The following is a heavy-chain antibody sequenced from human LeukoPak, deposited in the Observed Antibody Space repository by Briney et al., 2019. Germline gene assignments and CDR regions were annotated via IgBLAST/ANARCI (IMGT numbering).Heavy chain of an antibody. J-gene: IGHJ5*02. CDR1: GFTFSDYY. Sequence: GGSLRLSCAASGFTFSDYYMSWIRQAPGKGLEWVSYISSSGSTTYYADSVKGRFTISRDNAKNSLYLQMNSLRAEDTAVYYCARDHLAGDWFDPWGQGTLVTVSS. CDR2: ISSSGSTT. V-gene: IGHV3-11*01. CDR3: ARDHLAGDWFDP.